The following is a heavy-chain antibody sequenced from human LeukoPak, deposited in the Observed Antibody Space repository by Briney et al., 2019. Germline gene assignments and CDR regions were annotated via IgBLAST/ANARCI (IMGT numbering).Heavy chain of an antibody. V-gene: IGHV3-7*01. CDR1: GFTFSSYW. CDR3: VSFYETY. D-gene: IGHD2/OR15-2a*01. J-gene: IGHJ4*02. CDR2: IKQDGSEK. Sequence: GGSLRLSCAASGFTFSSYWMSWVRQAPGKGLEWVANIKQDGSEKYYVDSVKGRFTISRDNAKNTVYLQMNSLRAEDTGVYYCVSFYETYWGRGTLVTVSS.